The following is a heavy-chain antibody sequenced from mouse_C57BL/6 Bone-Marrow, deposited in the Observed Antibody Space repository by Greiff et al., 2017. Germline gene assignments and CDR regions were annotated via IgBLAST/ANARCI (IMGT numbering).Heavy chain of an antibody. CDR3: ARDYGYDVDYFDY. CDR1: GFTFSSYA. CDR2: ISDGGSYT. D-gene: IGHD2-2*01. J-gene: IGHJ2*01. V-gene: IGHV5-4*01. Sequence: DVMLVESGGGLVKPGGSLKLSCAASGFTFSSYAMSWVRQTPEKRLEWVATISDGGSYTYYPDNVKGRFTISRDNAKNNLYLQMSHLKSEDTAMYYCARDYGYDVDYFDYWGQGTTLTVSS.